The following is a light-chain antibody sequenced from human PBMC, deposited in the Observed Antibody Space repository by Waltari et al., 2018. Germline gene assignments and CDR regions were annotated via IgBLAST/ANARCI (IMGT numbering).Light chain of an antibody. V-gene: IGLV2-11*01. Sequence: QSALTQPRSVSGSPGQSVTISCTGTSRDVGGYHYVSWFQQHPGKVPKLLVYYLSERPSDVPDRFSGSKSANAASLTISGLQPDDEADYSCCSFAGSYTFVFGPGTSVTVL. CDR1: SRDVGGYHY. CDR3: CSFAGSYTFV. CDR2: YLS. J-gene: IGLJ1*01.